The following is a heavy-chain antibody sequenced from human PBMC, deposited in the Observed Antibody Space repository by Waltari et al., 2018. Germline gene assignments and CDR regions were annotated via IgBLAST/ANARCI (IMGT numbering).Heavy chain of an antibody. CDR3: AKPLGASDS. CDR2: IDVTGSTT. CDR1: GFRFNNHA. D-gene: IGHD3-16*01. J-gene: IGHJ4*02. Sequence: EVQLLESGGGLVQPGGSLTLSCVGSGFRFNNHAMTWVRQSPIKGLEWNSGIDVTGSTTYYADSVRGRFTISRDNVKSTLTLQMNNLRADDTAVYYCAKPLGASDSWGRGTLVTVSS. V-gene: IGHV3-23*01.